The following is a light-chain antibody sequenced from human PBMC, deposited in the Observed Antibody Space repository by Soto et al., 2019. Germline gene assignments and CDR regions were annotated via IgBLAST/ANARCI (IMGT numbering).Light chain of an antibody. J-gene: IGLJ7*01. Sequence: QSVLTQPPSASGTPGQRITISCSGISSNIGSNYVPWYQHFPGTAPKILMFRNDQRPSGVPERCSASMSGISASLAISGLRYADEADDYCATWDDSLSADVFGSGTQLTVL. CDR2: RND. CDR3: ATWDDSLSADV. CDR1: SSNIGSNY. V-gene: IGLV1-47*01.